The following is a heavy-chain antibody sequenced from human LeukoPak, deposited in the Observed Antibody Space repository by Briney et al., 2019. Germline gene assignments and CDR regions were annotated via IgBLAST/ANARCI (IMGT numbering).Heavy chain of an antibody. Sequence: ASVKVSCKASGYTFTSYGISWVRQAPGQGLEWMGWISAYNGNTNYAQKLQGRVTMTTDTSTSTAYMELRSLRSDDTAVYYCARDPMIAPGPAQGFDSWGQGTLVTVSS. V-gene: IGHV1-18*01. CDR3: ARDPMIAPGPAQGFDS. CDR2: ISAYNGNT. CDR1: GYTFTSYG. D-gene: IGHD3-22*01. J-gene: IGHJ4*02.